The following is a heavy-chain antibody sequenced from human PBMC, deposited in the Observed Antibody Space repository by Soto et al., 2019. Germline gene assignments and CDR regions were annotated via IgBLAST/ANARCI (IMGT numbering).Heavy chain of an antibody. Sequence: QVQLVQSGAEVKKPGSSVKVSCKASGGTFNTNTIIWVRQAPGQGLEWMGRIIPVFHVANYAQKFQGRVTIAAGKPTSTAYMALSSLRSEDTVVYYCTYGSGSYYSPTFDYWGQGTLVTVSS. CDR3: TYGSGSYYSPTFDY. CDR1: GGTFNTNT. CDR2: IIPVFHVA. J-gene: IGHJ4*02. D-gene: IGHD3-10*01. V-gene: IGHV1-69*02.